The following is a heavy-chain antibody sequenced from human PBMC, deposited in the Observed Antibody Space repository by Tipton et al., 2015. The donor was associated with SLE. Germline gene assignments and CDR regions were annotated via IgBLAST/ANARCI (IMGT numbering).Heavy chain of an antibody. CDR1: GFNLEDYA. V-gene: IGHV3-9*01. CDR2: IGWNRNTI. Sequence: RSLRLSCEASGFNLEDYAMHWVRQAPWKGLEWVAGIGWNRNTIAYADSVKGRFSISRDNAKNSLYLQMNSLRTEDTALYYCANGDAFHAWGQGTMVTVSS. CDR3: ANGDAFHA. J-gene: IGHJ3*01.